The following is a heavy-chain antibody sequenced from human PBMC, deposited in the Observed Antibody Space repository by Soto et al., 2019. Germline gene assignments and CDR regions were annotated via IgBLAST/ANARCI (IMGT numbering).Heavy chain of an antibody. V-gene: IGHV1-58*01. Sequence: SVKVSCKASGFTFTSSAVQWVRQARGQRLEWIGWIVVGSGNTNYAQKFQERVTITRDRSTSTAYMELSSLRSEDTAVYYCAVRGLGLLEWSSYGMDVWGQGTTVTVSS. CDR3: AVRGLGLLEWSSYGMDV. J-gene: IGHJ6*02. CDR1: GFTFTSSA. CDR2: IVVGSGNT. D-gene: IGHD3-3*01.